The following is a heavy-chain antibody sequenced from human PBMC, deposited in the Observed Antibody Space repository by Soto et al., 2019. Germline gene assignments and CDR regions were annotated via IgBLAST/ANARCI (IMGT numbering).Heavy chain of an antibody. Sequence: ASVKVSCKASGYTFTSYGISCVRQAPGQGLEWMGWISTYSGNTDYARKFQGRITMTTDTSTDTVYMELRSLRSDDTAVYFCARNLFGVIIMGDYWGQGTLVTVSS. V-gene: IGHV1-18*04. CDR3: ARNLFGVIIMGDY. CDR2: ISTYSGNT. CDR1: GYTFTSYG. D-gene: IGHD3-3*01. J-gene: IGHJ4*02.